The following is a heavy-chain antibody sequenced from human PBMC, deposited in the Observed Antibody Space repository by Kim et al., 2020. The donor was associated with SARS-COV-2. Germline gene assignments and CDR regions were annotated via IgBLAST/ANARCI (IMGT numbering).Heavy chain of an antibody. Sequence: GGSLRLSCAASGFTFSSYAMSWVRQAPGKGLEWVSAISGSGVSTYYADSVKGRFTISRDNSKNTLYLQMNSLRAEDTALYYCAKDDSYYDFWSGYYPRQLDYWGQGTLVTVSS. CDR2: ISGSGVST. CDR1: GFTFSSYA. CDR3: AKDDSYYDFWSGYYPRQLDY. V-gene: IGHV3-23*01. D-gene: IGHD3-3*01. J-gene: IGHJ4*02.